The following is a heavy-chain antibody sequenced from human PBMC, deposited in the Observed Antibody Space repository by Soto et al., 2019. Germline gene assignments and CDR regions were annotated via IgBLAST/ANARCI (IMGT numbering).Heavy chain of an antibody. Sequence: ASVKVSCKASGYTFTGYYMHWVRQAPGQGLEWMGWINPNSGGTNYAQKFQGRVTMTRDTSISTAYMELSRLRSDDTAVYYCARGTVTHPGLLYNWLDPWGQGTMVTVSS. CDR3: ARGTVTHPGLLYNWLDP. V-gene: IGHV1-2*02. D-gene: IGHD4-17*01. CDR2: INPNSGGT. J-gene: IGHJ5*02. CDR1: GYTFTGYY.